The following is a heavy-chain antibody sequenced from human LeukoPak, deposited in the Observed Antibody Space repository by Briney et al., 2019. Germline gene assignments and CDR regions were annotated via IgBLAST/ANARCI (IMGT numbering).Heavy chain of an antibody. CDR1: GYCISSGYY. D-gene: IGHD3-10*01. Sequence: TSETLSLTCTVSGYCISSGYYWGWIRQPPGKGLEWIGSIYHSGSTNYNPSLKSRVTISVDTSKNQFSLKLSSVTAADTAVYYCARAMVRGVTGIDYWGQGTLVTVSS. CDR3: ARAMVRGVTGIDY. CDR2: IYHSGST. V-gene: IGHV4-38-2*02. J-gene: IGHJ4*02.